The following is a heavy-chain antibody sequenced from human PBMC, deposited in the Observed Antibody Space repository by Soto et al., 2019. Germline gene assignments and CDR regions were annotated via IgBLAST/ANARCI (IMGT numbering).Heavy chain of an antibody. J-gene: IGHJ3*02. CDR2: INHSGST. CDR3: ASGSMVRGVMDAFDI. CDR1: GGSFIGYY. D-gene: IGHD3-10*01. Sequence: SETLSLTCAVYGGSFIGYYWSWILQPPGKGLEWIGEINHSGSTNYNPSLKSRVTISVDTSKNQFSLKLSSVTAADTAVYYCASGSMVRGVMDAFDIWGQGTMVTVSS. V-gene: IGHV4-34*01.